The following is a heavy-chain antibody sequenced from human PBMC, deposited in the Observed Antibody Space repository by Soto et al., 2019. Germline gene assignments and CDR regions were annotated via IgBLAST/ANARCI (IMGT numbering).Heavy chain of an antibody. J-gene: IGHJ4*02. V-gene: IGHV3-33*01. CDR1: GFTFSSYG. Sequence: QVQLVESGGGVVQPGRSLRLSCAASGFTFSSYGMHWVRQAPGKGLERVAVIWYDGSNKYYADSVKGRFTISRDNSKNTLYLQMNSLRAEDTAVYYCARDDCSGGRCYPDYWGQGTLVTVSS. CDR2: IWYDGSNK. D-gene: IGHD2-15*01. CDR3: ARDDCSGGRCYPDY.